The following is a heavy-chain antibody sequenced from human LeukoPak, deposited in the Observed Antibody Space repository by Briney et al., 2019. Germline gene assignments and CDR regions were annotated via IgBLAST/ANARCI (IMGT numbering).Heavy chain of an antibody. J-gene: IGHJ4*02. CDR1: GFTFSSYA. V-gene: IGHV3-23*01. Sequence: GGSLRLSCVTSGFTFSSYAMSWVRQAPGKGLEWVSVISGSGGTTYYADSVKGRFTISRDNSKSTLYLQMNSLRAEDTAVYYCAKGLYDILTGYYPLFDYWGQGTLVTVSS. CDR3: AKGLYDILTGYYPLFDY. D-gene: IGHD3-9*01. CDR2: ISGSGGTT.